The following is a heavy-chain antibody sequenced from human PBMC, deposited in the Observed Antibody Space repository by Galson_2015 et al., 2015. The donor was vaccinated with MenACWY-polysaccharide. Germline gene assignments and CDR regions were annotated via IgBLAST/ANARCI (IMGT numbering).Heavy chain of an antibody. D-gene: IGHD3-10*01. Sequence: SLRLSCAASGFTFDSYAMTWVRQAPGKGPEWVSAISGSGGSTYYADSVKGRFTISRDNSKNTLYLQMNSLRAEDTAVYYCAKDGARGLYGRGYFHYWGQGTLVTVSS. CDR3: AKDGARGLYGRGYFHY. V-gene: IGHV3-23*01. CDR1: GFTFDSYA. CDR2: ISGSGGST. J-gene: IGHJ4*02.